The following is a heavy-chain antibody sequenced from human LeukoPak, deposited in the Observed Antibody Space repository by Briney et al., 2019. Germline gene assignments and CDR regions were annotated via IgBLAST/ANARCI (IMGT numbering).Heavy chain of an antibody. Sequence: GEALKISCKGSGYSFTSYWIGWVRQMPGKGLEWMGIIYPGDSDTRYSPSFQGQVTISADKSISTAHLQWSSLKASDTAMYYCAINYYDSSGYYAPFDYWGQGTLVTVSS. CDR3: AINYYDSSGYYAPFDY. CDR2: IYPGDSDT. J-gene: IGHJ4*02. D-gene: IGHD3-22*01. CDR1: GYSFTSYW. V-gene: IGHV5-51*01.